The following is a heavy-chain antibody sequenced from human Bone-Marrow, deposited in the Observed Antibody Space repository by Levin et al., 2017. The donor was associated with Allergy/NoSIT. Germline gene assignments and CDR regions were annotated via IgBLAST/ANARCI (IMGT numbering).Heavy chain of an antibody. CDR1: GFSLSTLGVG. D-gene: IGHD6-19*01. Sequence: SGPTLVKPTETLTLTCTFSGFSLSTLGVGVGWIRQSPGEALEWLALIFWDGDTRYSPLLKTRLTITKATSRSQVVLTLTNMDPLDTATYYCARSASDYSSGWYWTYWGQGAPVTVSS. CDR2: IFWDGDT. V-gene: IGHV2-5*02. J-gene: IGHJ4*02. CDR3: ARSASDYSSGWYWTY.